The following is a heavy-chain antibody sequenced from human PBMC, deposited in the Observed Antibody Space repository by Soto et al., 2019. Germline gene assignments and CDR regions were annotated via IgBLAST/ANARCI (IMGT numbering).Heavy chain of an antibody. CDR1: GFTFSPYW. CDR2: IKDDGGDE. V-gene: IGHV3-7*05. J-gene: IGHJ4*02. CDR3: AGGSGWISDS. D-gene: IGHD6-19*01. Sequence: EVQLVESGGGLVQPGGSLRLFCAASGFTFSPYWMSWVRQAPGKGLEWVAIIKDDGGDEHYLEAVRGRFTISRDNAKKSLYLAMNSLRVEDTAMYYCAGGSGWISDSWGQGTLVTVSS.